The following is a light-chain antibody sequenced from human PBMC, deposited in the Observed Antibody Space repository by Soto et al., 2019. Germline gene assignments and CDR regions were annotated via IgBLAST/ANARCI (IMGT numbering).Light chain of an antibody. V-gene: IGLV2-14*01. CDR2: EVS. Sequence: QSVLTQPASVTGSPGQSITISCTGSSNDVGGYNYVSWYQQHPGRAPKLIIYEVSDRPSGVSPRFSGSKSGNTASLAISGLQVEDEADHFCTSYTSTIPYVFGSGTKVTVL. CDR1: SNDVGGYNY. J-gene: IGLJ1*01. CDR3: TSYTSTIPYV.